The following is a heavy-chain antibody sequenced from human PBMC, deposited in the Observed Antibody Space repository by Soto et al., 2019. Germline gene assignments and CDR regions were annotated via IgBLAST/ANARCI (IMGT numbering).Heavy chain of an antibody. CDR1: GGSFSTDGYS. CDR2: IYRSGST. Sequence: QLQLQESGSGLVKPSHTLSLTCAVSGGSFSTDGYSLRWIRQPPGKGLEWIGYIYRSGSTNYNTSLTSRVTISLDRSKNQFSLKLSSLSAADTAVYYCASEEYHMLWSAFDMWGQGTTVTSSS. J-gene: IGHJ3*02. CDR3: ASEEYHMLWSAFDM. V-gene: IGHV4-30-2*01. D-gene: IGHD2-2*01.